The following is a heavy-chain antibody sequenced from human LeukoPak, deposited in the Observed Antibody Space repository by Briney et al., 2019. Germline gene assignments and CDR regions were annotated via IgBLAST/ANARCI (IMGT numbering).Heavy chain of an antibody. CDR2: ISSSSSYI. Sequence: GGSLRLSCAASGFTFSSYSMNWVRQAPGKGLEWVSSISSSSSYIYYADSVKGRFTTSRDNAKNSLYLQMNSLRAEDTAVYYCARAPSAIFGVVITLWGQGTLVTVSS. D-gene: IGHD3-3*01. CDR1: GFTFSSYS. CDR3: ARAPSAIFGVVITL. V-gene: IGHV3-21*01. J-gene: IGHJ4*02.